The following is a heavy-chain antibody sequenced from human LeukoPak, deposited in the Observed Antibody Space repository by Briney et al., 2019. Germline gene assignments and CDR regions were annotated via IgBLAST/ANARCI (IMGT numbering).Heavy chain of an antibody. CDR2: IIPIFGTA. J-gene: IGHJ4*02. D-gene: IGHD3-16*01. CDR3: ARDSRIAFPDY. V-gene: IGHV1-69*06. Sequence: SVKVSCKASGGTFSSYAISWVRQAPGQGLEWMGGIIPIFGTANYAQKFQGRVTITADKSTSTAYMELSGLLSDDTAVYFCARDSRIAFPDYWGQGTLVSVSS. CDR1: GGTFSSYA.